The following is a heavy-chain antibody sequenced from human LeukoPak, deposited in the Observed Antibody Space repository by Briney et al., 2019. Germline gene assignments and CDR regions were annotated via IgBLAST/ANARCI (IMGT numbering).Heavy chain of an antibody. CDR2: ISGSGGST. V-gene: IGHV3-23*01. D-gene: IGHD5-18*01. Sequence: GGSLRLSCAASGFTFSSYAMSWVRQAPGKGLEWVSAISGSGGSTYYADSVKGRFTISRDNSKNTPYLQMNSLRAEDSAVYYCAKDTYNNSPGFPDYWGQGTLVTVSS. J-gene: IGHJ4*02. CDR3: AKDTYNNSPGFPDY. CDR1: GFTFSSYA.